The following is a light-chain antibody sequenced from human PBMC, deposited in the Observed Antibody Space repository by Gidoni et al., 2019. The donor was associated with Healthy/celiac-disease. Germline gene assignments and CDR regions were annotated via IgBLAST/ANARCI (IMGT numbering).Light chain of an antibody. CDR1: QSSSSY. J-gene: IGKJ3*01. V-gene: IGKV1-39*01. Sequence: DIQMTQSPSSLSASVGDRVTITCRTSQSSSSYLNWYQQKPGKAPKLLFYAAASLQSGVPSRFSGSGSGTDFTLTISSLQPEDFATYYCQQSYSTPFTFXPXTKVDIK. CDR3: QQSYSTPFT. CDR2: AAA.